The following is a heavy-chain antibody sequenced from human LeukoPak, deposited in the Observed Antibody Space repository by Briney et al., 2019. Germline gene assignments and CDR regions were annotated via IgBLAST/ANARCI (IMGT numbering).Heavy chain of an antibody. Sequence: PGRSLRLCCAASGFTFSSYAMHWVRQAPGKGLEWVAVISYDGSNKYYADSVKGRFTISRDNSKNTLYLQMNSLRAEDTAVYYCARGPGGWYSSSWYSGWFDPWGQGTLVTVSS. CDR3: ARGPGGWYSSSWYSGWFDP. J-gene: IGHJ5*02. D-gene: IGHD6-13*01. CDR2: ISYDGSNK. CDR1: GFTFSSYA. V-gene: IGHV3-30-3*01.